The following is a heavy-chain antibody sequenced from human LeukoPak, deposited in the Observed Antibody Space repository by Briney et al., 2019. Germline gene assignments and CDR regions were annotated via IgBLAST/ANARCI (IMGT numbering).Heavy chain of an antibody. J-gene: IGHJ4*02. D-gene: IGHD2-21*02. Sequence: ASVKVSCKPSGYTFTSYALSWVRQAPGQGLEWMGWISTYSGNTNYAQKLQGRITMTIETSTSIAYMELRSLRSDDTAVYYCARGGSRVVTYGNFDYWGQGTLVTVSS. CDR1: GYTFTSYA. CDR2: ISTYSGNT. CDR3: ARGGSRVVTYGNFDY. V-gene: IGHV1-18*01.